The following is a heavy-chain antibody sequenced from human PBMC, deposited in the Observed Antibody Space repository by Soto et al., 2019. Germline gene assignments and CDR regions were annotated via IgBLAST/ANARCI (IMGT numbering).Heavy chain of an antibody. V-gene: IGHV3-30*03. CDR2: ILYDGSEK. D-gene: IGHD2-21*02. CDR3: ARSDTLAYCGGDCYSGGVLGYYYYGMDV. CDR1: GFTFSSYG. Sequence: PGGSLRLSCAASGFTFSSYGMHRVRQAPGKGLEWVAVILYDGSEKWFADSVKGRFTISRDNSKNTPYLQMNSLTAEDTAVYYCARSDTLAYCGGDCYSGGVLGYYYYGMDVWGQGTTVTVSS. J-gene: IGHJ6*02.